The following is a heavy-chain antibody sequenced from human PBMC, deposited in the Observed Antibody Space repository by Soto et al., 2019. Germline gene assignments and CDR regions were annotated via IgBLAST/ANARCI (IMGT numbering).Heavy chain of an antibody. CDR1: GGSISSGDYY. D-gene: IGHD2-15*01. CDR3: TRAPPPTVVGHYFVS. J-gene: IGHJ4*02. Sequence: QVQLQESGPGLVKPSQTLSLTCTVSGGSISSGDYYWNWIRQHPGKGLELIGYIYFSGSTYYTPSLKSRVTTSIDTSKNQFSLKLSSVIFADTAVYYCTRAPPPTVVGHYFVSWGQGTLVTVSS. CDR2: IYFSGST. V-gene: IGHV4-31*03.